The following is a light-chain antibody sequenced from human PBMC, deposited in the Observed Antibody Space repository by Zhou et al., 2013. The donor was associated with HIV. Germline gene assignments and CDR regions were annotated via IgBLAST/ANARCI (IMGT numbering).Light chain of an antibody. V-gene: IGKV3-20*01. Sequence: EIVMTQSPATLSVSPGERATLSCRASESVRSSHLAWYKQKLGQAPRVLIYGASSRATGIPDRFSGSGSGTDFTLTISGLEPEDSAVFYCQHYGSSLTFGQGTRLEIK. J-gene: IGKJ5*01. CDR2: GAS. CDR1: ESVRSSH. CDR3: QHYGSSLT.